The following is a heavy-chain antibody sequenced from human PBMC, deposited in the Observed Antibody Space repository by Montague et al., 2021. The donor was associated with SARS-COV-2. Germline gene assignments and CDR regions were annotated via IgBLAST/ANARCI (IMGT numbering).Heavy chain of an antibody. D-gene: IGHD3-9*01. J-gene: IGHJ3*01. Sequence: SETLSLTCTASDGSIDNYFWSWIRQPPGKGLEWIGYIYNSGSTNYNPSLKSRVTMSGDTSNNQFSLKLSSVTAADTAMYYCALSLRYFDWADAFDVWGQGTMVIVSS. CDR2: IYNSGST. V-gene: IGHV4-59*13. CDR1: DGSIDNYF. CDR3: ALSLRYFDWADAFDV.